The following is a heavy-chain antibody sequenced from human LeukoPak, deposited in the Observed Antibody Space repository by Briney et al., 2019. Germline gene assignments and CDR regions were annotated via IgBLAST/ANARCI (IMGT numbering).Heavy chain of an antibody. Sequence: GSLRLSCAASGFTFSNAWMSWVRQAPGKGLEWIGSIYYSGSTYYNPSLKSRVIISVDTSKNQFSLKLSSVTAADTAVYYCHGSHYDSSGYYLGYWGQGTLVTVSS. D-gene: IGHD3-22*01. CDR3: HGSHYDSSGYYLGY. J-gene: IGHJ4*02. V-gene: IGHV4-38-2*01. CDR1: GFTFSNAW. CDR2: IYYSGST.